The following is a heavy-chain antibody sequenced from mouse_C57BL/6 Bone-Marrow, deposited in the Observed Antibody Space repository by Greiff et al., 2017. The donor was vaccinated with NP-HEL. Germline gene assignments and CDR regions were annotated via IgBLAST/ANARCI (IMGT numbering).Heavy chain of an antibody. D-gene: IGHD2-3*01. J-gene: IGHJ4*01. CDR2: ISYDGSN. Sequence: EVKLVESGPGLVKPSQSLSLTCSVTGYSITSGYYWNWIRQFPGNKLEWMGYISYDGSNNYNPSLKNRISITRDTSKNRFFLKLNSVTTEDTATYYCASDGYSYAMDYWGQGTSVTVSS. CDR3: ASDGYSYAMDY. V-gene: IGHV3-6*01. CDR1: GYSITSGYY.